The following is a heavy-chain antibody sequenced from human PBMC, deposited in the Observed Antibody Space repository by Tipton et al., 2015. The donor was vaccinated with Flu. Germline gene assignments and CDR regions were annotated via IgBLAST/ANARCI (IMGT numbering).Heavy chain of an antibody. CDR3: SRRKTVTTRLTYFDY. CDR2: IYYSGST. V-gene: IGHV4-59*08. J-gene: IGHJ4*02. Sequence: TLSLTCTVSGGSITSYYWSWIRQPPRKGLEWIGYIYYSGSTNYNPSLKSRVTISVDTSKNQFSLKLSSVTAADTAVYYCSRRKTVTTRLTYFDYWGQGTLVTVSS. CDR1: GGSITSYY. D-gene: IGHD4-17*01.